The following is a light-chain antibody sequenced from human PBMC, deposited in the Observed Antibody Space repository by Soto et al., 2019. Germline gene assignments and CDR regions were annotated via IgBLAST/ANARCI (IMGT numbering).Light chain of an antibody. J-gene: IGKJ5*01. Sequence: DIQMAQSPVSVSASVGDRVTISCRASQGISSLLAWYQQKPVKAPKFLIYGASSLQSGVPSRFSGRGSGTNFTLTISGLQPEDFATYYCLQHNSYPSITFGQGTRLEIK. V-gene: IGKV1D-12*01. CDR2: GAS. CDR1: QGISSL. CDR3: LQHNSYPSIT.